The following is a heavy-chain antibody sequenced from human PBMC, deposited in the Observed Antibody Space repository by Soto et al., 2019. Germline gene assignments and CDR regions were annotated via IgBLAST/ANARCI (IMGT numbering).Heavy chain of an antibody. CDR2: ISGSGGST. CDR1: GFTFSSYA. J-gene: IGHJ4*02. CDR3: AKEPASEEGVRGVMLFDY. V-gene: IGHV3-23*01. D-gene: IGHD3-10*01. Sequence: GGSLRLSCAASGFTFSSYAMSWVRQAPGKGLEWVSAISGSGGSTYYADSVKGRFTISRDNSKNTLYLQMNSLRAEDTAVYYCAKEPASEEGVRGVMLFDYWGQGTLVTVSS.